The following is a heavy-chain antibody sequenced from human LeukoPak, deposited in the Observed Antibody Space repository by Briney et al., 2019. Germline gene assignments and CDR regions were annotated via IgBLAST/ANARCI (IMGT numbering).Heavy chain of an antibody. CDR1: GFTFSNYY. J-gene: IGHJ6*02. V-gene: IGHV3-11*01. CDR2: ISSSGTTM. Sequence: GRSLRLSCAASGFTFSNYYMSWIRQAPGKGLEWVSYISSSGTTMYYADSVKGRFIISRDNAKNSLFLQMSSLRAEDTAAYYCARGDYDKYGMDVWGQGTTVTVSS. CDR3: ARGDYDKYGMDV.